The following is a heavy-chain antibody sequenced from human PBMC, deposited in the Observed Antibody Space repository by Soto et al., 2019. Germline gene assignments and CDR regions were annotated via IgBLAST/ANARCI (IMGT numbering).Heavy chain of an antibody. CDR3: ARDLWGYCGTDCYPLDV. D-gene: IGHD2-21*02. CDR2: LYNSGST. J-gene: IGHJ6*02. V-gene: IGHV4-59*01. CDR1: GGSIRSYY. Sequence: QVRLQESGPGLVKPSETLSLTCTVSGGSIRSYYWSWIRQAPGKGLEWIGYLYNSGSTVYNPSLKRRVTISVVTSKNQFSLKLNSVTAADTAVYYCARDLWGYCGTDCYPLDVWGQGTTVTFSS.